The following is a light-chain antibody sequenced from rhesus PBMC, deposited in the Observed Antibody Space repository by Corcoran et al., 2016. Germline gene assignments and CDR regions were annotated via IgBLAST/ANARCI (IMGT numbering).Light chain of an antibody. CDR1: QSLLDREDGNTY. J-gene: IGKJ1*01. CDR2: EVS. V-gene: IGKV2-104*02. Sequence: DIVMTQTPLSLPVTPGEPASISCRSSQSLLDREDGNTYLDWYLQKPGQSPPLLIFEVSNRASGVPEWVSGSGSDTDFTLKISRVEAEDVGVYYCMQALEFPRTFGQGTKVEIK. CDR3: MQALEFPRT.